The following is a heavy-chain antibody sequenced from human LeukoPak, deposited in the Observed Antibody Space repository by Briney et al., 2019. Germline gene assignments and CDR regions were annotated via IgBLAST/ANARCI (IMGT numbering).Heavy chain of an antibody. CDR3: SNGVIEGAFAY. D-gene: IGHD1-26*01. Sequence: GESLKISCKGSGYDFTTYWIAWVRQVPGKGLEWMGIIYPDDSDTIYSPSFQGQVTISADASISTAYLQWSSLKASDTAMYYCSNGVIEGAFAYRGQGTQVTVSS. CDR2: IYPDDSDT. CDR1: GYDFTTYW. V-gene: IGHV5-51*01. J-gene: IGHJ4*02.